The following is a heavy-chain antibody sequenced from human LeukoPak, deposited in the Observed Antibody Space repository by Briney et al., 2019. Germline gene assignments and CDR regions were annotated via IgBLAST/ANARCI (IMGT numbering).Heavy chain of an antibody. CDR3: ARDRRNFWSGYSKPLDH. D-gene: IGHD3-3*01. CDR1: GGSISSSSYY. V-gene: IGHV4-39*07. Sequence: PSENLSLTCTVSGGSISSSSYYWGWIRQPPGKGLEWIGRINYSGSTYYTPSLQSRVTISVDTSKNQFSLKLSSVTAADTAVYSCARDRRNFWSGYSKPLDHWGQGTLVTVSS. CDR2: INYSGST. J-gene: IGHJ4*02.